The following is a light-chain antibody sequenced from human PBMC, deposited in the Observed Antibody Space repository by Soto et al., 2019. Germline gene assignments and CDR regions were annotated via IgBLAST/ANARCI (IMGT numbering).Light chain of an antibody. CDR3: QQSSTTPWT. CDR2: LTS. J-gene: IGKJ1*01. CDR1: QSISTY. Sequence: IQMTQSPSSLSASVGDRVTITCRASQSISTYLNWFQQKPGRAPKLIIYLTSTLQSGVPSRFSGSGSGTDFTLTISSLQPEDVATYYCQQSSTTPWTLGQGTKVDIK. V-gene: IGKV1-39*01.